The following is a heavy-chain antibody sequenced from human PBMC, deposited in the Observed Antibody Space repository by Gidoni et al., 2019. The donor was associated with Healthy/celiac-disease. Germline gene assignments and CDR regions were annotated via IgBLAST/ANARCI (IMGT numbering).Heavy chain of an antibody. D-gene: IGHD3-10*01. CDR2: ISSSSSTI. V-gene: IGHV3-48*04. CDR1: GFTFSSYS. Sequence: EVQLVESGGGLVQPGGSLRLSCAASGFTFSSYSMNWVRQAPGKGLEWVSYISSSSSTIYYADSVKGRFTISRDNAKNSLYLQMNSLRAEDTAVYYCASWGIYGSGSYPPNDAFDIWGQGTMVTVSS. CDR3: ASWGIYGSGSYPPNDAFDI. J-gene: IGHJ3*02.